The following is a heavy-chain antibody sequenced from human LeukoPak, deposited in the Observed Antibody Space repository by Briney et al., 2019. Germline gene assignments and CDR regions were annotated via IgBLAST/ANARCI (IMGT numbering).Heavy chain of an antibody. CDR3: ARPSYGDYVPYDY. J-gene: IGHJ4*02. V-gene: IGHV1-2*02. D-gene: IGHD4-17*01. CDR1: GYTFTGYY. Sequence: GASVKVSCKASGYTFTGYYMHWVRQAPGQGLEWMGWINPNSGGTNYAQKFQGRVTMTRDTSISTAYMELSRLRSDDTAVYYCARPSYGDYVPYDYWGQGTLVTVSS. CDR2: INPNSGGT.